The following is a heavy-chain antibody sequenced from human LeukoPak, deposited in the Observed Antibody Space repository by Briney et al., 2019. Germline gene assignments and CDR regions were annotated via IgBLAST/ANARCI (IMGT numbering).Heavy chain of an antibody. Sequence: SETLSLTCAVYGGSFSRYYWTWIRQPPGKGLEWIGEINHSGSANYNPSLKSRVTISVDASKSQFSLRLSSVTAADTAVYYCARGPEMATIYYWGQGTLVTVSS. J-gene: IGHJ4*02. D-gene: IGHD5-24*01. V-gene: IGHV4-34*01. CDR1: GGSFSRYY. CDR2: INHSGSA. CDR3: ARGPEMATIYY.